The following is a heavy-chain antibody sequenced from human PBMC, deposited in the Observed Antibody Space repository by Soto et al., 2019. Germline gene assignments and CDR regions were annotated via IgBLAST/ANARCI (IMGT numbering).Heavy chain of an antibody. Sequence: SETLSLTCTVSGGSISSYYWSWIRQPPGKGLEWIGYIYYSGSTNYNPSLKSRVTISVDTSKNQFSLKLSSVTAADTAVYYCARGRLQLWYPFDYWGQGPLVTVSS. CDR1: GGSISSYY. CDR2: IYYSGST. CDR3: ARGRLQLWYPFDY. V-gene: IGHV4-59*01. D-gene: IGHD5-18*01. J-gene: IGHJ4*02.